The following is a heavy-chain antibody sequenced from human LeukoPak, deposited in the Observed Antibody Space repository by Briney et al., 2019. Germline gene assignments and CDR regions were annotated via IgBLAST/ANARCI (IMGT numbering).Heavy chain of an antibody. V-gene: IGHV4-31*03. CDR3: ARDFKFPFNYSDKSAYLGSWFDP. J-gene: IGHJ5*02. CDR2: IYYSGST. CDR1: GGSISSGGYY. Sequence: SETLSLTCTVSGGSISSGGYYWSWIRQHPGKGLEWIGYIYYSGSTYYNPSLKSRVTISVDTSKNQFSLELSSVTAADTAVYYCARDFKFPFNYSDKSAYLGSWFDPWGQGTLVTVSS. D-gene: IGHD3-22*01.